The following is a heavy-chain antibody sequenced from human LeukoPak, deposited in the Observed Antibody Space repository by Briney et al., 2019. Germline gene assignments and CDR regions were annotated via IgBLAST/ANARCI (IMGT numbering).Heavy chain of an antibody. CDR1: GFTFSNNW. CDR2: INHSGST. J-gene: IGHJ1*01. V-gene: IGHV4-4*02. CDR3: ASYDSSGYYGYFQH. D-gene: IGHD3-22*01. Sequence: GSLRLSCAASGFTFSNNWMTWVRQAPGKGLEWIGEINHSGSTNYNPSLKSRVTISVDTSKNQFSLKLSSVTAADTAVYYCASYDSSGYYGYFQHWGQGTLVTVSS.